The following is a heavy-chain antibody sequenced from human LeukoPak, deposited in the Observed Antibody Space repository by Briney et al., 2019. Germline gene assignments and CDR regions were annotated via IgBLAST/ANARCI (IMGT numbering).Heavy chain of an antibody. V-gene: IGHV3-23*01. D-gene: IGHD3-22*01. CDR3: AKDSLDSSGYYYFDY. CDR2: ISGSGGST. J-gene: IGHJ4*02. CDR1: GFTFSSYA. Sequence: GSLRLSCAASGFTFSSYAMSWVRQAPGKGLEWVSAISGSGGSTYYADSVKGRFTISRDNSKNTLYLQMNSLRAEGTAVYYCAKDSLDSSGYYYFDYWGQGTLVTVSS.